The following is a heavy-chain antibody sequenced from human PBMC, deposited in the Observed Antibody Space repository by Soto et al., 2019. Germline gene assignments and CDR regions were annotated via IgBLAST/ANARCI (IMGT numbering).Heavy chain of an antibody. D-gene: IGHD2-15*01. CDR3: ARDRYCSGGSCYSLDY. J-gene: IGHJ4*02. Sequence: VGSLRLSCAASGFTFSDYYMSWIRQAPGKGLEWVSYISSSSSYTNYADSVKGRFTISRDNAKNSLYLQMNSLRAEDTAVYYCARDRYCSGGSCYSLDYWGQGTLVTVSS. CDR2: ISSSSSYT. V-gene: IGHV3-11*06. CDR1: GFTFSDYY.